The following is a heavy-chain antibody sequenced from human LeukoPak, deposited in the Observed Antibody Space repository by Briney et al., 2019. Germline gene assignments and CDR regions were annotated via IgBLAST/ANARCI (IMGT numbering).Heavy chain of an antibody. CDR1: GGSISSYY. J-gene: IGHJ4*02. V-gene: IGHV4-59*08. D-gene: IGHD3-10*01. CDR3: ARLEDYYGSGSYRGGIDN. CDR2: IYYSGST. Sequence: PSETLSLTCTVSGGSISSYYWSWIRQPPGKGLEWIGYIYYSGSTNYNPSLKSRVTISVDTSKNQFSLKLSSVTAADTAVYYCARLEDYYGSGSYRGGIDNWGQGTLVTVSS.